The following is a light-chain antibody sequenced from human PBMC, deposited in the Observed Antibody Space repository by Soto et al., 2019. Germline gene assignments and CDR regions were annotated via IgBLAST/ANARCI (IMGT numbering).Light chain of an antibody. J-gene: IGKJ5*01. CDR2: GAS. Sequence: IVMTQSPDTVYVSPGERATLSCRASQSVRSNLAWYQHKPGQAPRLLIYGASIRATGIPDRFSGSGSGTEFTLTISSLQSEDFAVYHCQQYSNWPLITFGQGTLLEIK. CDR1: QSVRSN. V-gene: IGKV3-15*01. CDR3: QQYSNWPLIT.